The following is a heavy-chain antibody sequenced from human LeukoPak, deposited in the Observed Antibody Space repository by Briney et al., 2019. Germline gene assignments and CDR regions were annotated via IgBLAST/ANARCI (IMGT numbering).Heavy chain of an antibody. CDR1: GVTFSSYW. Sequence: GSLRLSCVASGVTFSSYWMSWVRQAPGKGLEWVANIKQDGSEKYYVDSVKGRFTISRDNAKNSLYLQMNSLRAEDTAVYYCARGAWTFDYWGQGTLVSVSS. J-gene: IGHJ4*02. CDR3: ARGAWTFDY. D-gene: IGHD3/OR15-3a*01. CDR2: IKQDGSEK. V-gene: IGHV3-7*01.